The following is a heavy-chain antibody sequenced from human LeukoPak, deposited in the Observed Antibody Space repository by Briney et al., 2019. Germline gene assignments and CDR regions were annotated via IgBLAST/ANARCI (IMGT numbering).Heavy chain of an antibody. CDR2: IYYSWST. CDR1: GDSLSSYY. D-gene: IGHD6-25*01. Sequence: PSETLSLTCTVSGDSLSSYYWSWIRQPPGKGLEGIGDIYYSWSTNYHPSLKGRVTISGEPTNNQFSLKLNPVAAAGTAVLYRSGGYTGSWGQGTRVSVSS. V-gene: IGHV4-59*01. J-gene: IGHJ4*02. CDR3: SGGYTGS.